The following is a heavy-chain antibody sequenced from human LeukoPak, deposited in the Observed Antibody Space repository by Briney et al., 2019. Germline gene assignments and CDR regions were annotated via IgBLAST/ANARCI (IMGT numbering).Heavy chain of an antibody. J-gene: IGHJ5*02. D-gene: IGHD2-2*01. CDR2: IIPILGIA. V-gene: IGHV1-69*04. Sequence: GASVKVSCKASGGTFSSYAISWVRQAPGQGLERMGRIIPILGIANYAQKFQGRVTITADKSTSTAYMELSSLRSEDTAVYYCARDVTDCSSTSCYGRGLNWFDPWGQGTLVTVSS. CDR1: GGTFSSYA. CDR3: ARDVTDCSSTSCYGRGLNWFDP.